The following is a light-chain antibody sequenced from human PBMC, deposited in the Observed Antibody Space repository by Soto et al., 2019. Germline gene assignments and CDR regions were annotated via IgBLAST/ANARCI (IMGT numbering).Light chain of an antibody. V-gene: IGLV2-14*01. CDR1: SSDVGGYDY. CDR2: NVR. CDR3: SSYTNSGTVL. Sequence: QSVLTQPASVSGSPGQSITISCTGTSSDVGGYDYVSWYQQYAGKAPKLTIYNVRNRPSGVSSRFSGSKSGNTASLTISGLQPEDEADYFCSSYTNSGTVLFGGGTQLTVL. J-gene: IGLJ2*01.